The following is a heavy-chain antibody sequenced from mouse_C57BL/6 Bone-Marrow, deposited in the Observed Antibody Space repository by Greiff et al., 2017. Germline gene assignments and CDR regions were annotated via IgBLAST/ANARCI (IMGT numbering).Heavy chain of an antibody. Sequence: EVQLQQSGPVLVKPGASVKMSCKASGYTFTDYYMNWVKQSHGKSLEWIGVINPYNGGNSYNQKFKGKATLTVDKSSSSAYMELNSLTSEDSAVYYWARGTVYSSGYVYAMDYWGQGTSVTVSS. D-gene: IGHD3-2*02. CDR3: ARGTVYSSGYVYAMDY. J-gene: IGHJ4*01. V-gene: IGHV1-19*01. CDR2: INPYNGGN. CDR1: GYTFTDYY.